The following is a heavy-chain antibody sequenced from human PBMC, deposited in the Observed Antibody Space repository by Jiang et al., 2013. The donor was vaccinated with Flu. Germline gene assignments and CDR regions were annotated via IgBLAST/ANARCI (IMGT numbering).Heavy chain of an antibody. J-gene: IGHJ4*02. Sequence: GTANYAQKFQGRVTITADESTSTAYMELSSLRSEDTAVYYCARVRGYDSSGGFDYWGQGTLVTVSS. CDR2: GTA. CDR3: ARVRGYDSSGGFDY. V-gene: IGHV1-69*01. D-gene: IGHD3-22*01.